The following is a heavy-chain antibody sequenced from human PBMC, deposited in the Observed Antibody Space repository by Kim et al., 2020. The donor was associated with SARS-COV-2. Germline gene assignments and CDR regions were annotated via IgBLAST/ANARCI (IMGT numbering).Heavy chain of an antibody. CDR3: SSSPLEMATIFYYYYYGMDV. CDR1: GGTFSSYA. V-gene: IGHV1-69*13. D-gene: IGHD5-12*01. Sequence: SVKVSCKASGGTFSSYAISWVRQAPGQGLAWMGGIIPIFGTANYAQKFQGRVPITADESTSTASMELRSLRSEETAVYYCSSSPLEMATIFYYYYYGMDVWGQGTTVTVSS. J-gene: IGHJ6*02. CDR2: IIPIFGTA.